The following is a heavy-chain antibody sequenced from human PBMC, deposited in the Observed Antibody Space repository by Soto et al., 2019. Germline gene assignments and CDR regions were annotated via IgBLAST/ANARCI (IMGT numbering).Heavy chain of an antibody. J-gene: IGHJ4*02. CDR3: ARDPAPLNYYFDY. CDR2: ISYDGSNK. CDR1: GFTFSSYC. V-gene: IGHV3-30*03. D-gene: IGHD1-1*01. Sequence: GGSLRLSFAASGFTFSSYCMHWVRQAPGKGLEWVAVISYDGSNKYYADSVKGRFTISRDNSKNTLYLQVNSLRAEDTAVYYCARDPAPLNYYFDYWGQGTLVTVSS.